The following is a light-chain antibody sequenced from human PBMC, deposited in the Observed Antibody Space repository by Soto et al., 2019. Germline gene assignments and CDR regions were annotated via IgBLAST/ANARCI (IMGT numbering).Light chain of an antibody. CDR3: QQYGSSPTWA. CDR1: QSVSSN. J-gene: IGKJ1*01. Sequence: MGMTHSPAPLSVSPGARATLSCRASQSVSSNLAWYQQKPGQAPRLLIYGASSRATGIPDRFSGSGSGTDFTLTISRLEPEDFAVYYCQQYGSSPTWAFGQGTKVDVK. CDR2: GAS. V-gene: IGKV3-20*01.